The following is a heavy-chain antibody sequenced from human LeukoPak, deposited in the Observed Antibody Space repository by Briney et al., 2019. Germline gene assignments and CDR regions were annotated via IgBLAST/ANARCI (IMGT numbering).Heavy chain of an antibody. D-gene: IGHD3-10*01. CDR1: GYTFTSYD. CDR3: ARGLRYYGSGSYSY. CDR2: INPNSGNT. J-gene: IGHJ4*02. V-gene: IGHV1-8*03. Sequence: ASVKVSCKASGYTFTSYDINWVRQATGQGLEWMGWINPNSGNTGYAQKFQGRVTITRNTSISTAYMELSSLRSEDTAVYYCARGLRYYGSGSYSYWGQGTLVTVSS.